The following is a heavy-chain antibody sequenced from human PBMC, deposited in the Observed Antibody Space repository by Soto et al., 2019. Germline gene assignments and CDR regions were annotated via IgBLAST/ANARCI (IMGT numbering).Heavy chain of an antibody. Sequence: GGSLKLSCAASGFTFSNFWMHWVRQVPGKGLMWVSRINEDGGIINYADSVKGRFTISRDNARDTLYLEMNSLRAEDTAIYYCTRDIGGWGAYWGQGALVTVSS. CDR2: INEDGGII. CDR3: TRDIGGWGAY. V-gene: IGHV3-74*01. J-gene: IGHJ4*02. CDR1: GFTFSNFW. D-gene: IGHD3-10*01.